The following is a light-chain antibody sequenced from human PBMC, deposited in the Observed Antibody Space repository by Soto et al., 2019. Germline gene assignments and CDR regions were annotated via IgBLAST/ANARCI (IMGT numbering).Light chain of an antibody. CDR3: QQRSNWPIT. Sequence: VLTQSPGTLSLSPGERATLSCRASQSVSSYLAWYQQKPGQAPRLLIYDASNRATGIPARFSGSGSGTDFTLTISSLEPEDFAVYYCQQRSNWPITFGQGTRLQI. CDR1: QSVSSY. V-gene: IGKV3-11*01. CDR2: DAS. J-gene: IGKJ5*01.